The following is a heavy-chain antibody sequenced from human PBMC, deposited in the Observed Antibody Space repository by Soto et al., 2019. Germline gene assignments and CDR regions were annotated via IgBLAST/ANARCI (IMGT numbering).Heavy chain of an antibody. Sequence: QVELVESGGGVVQPGRSLRLSCAASGFSFSNYGMHWVRQAPGKGLEWVSVIWFDGNNKSYTDSVKGRFTISRDNSKNTLYLQMNSLRAEDTAVYYCARDRRVYSPFFTGYYQSYYYVMAVWGLGTTVAVSS. CDR2: IWFDGNNK. CDR1: GFSFSNYG. D-gene: IGHD3-9*01. CDR3: ARDRRVYSPFFTGYYQSYYYVMAV. V-gene: IGHV3-33*01. J-gene: IGHJ6*02.